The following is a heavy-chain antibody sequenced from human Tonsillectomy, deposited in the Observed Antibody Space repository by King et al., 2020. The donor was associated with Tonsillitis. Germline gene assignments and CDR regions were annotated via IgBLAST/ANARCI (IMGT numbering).Heavy chain of an antibody. D-gene: IGHD6-19*01. CDR2: ISGSGGST. CDR1: GFTFSRYA. CDR3: AKDGHSSGWYYFDY. Sequence: QLVQSGGGLEQPGGSLRLSCAASGFTFSRYAMSCGRQAPGQGLEWVSGISGSGGSTNYAEYGKGRFTTSSDSSKNTVYLQMNSLRAEDTAVYYCAKDGHSSGWYYFDYWGQGTLVTVSS. V-gene: IGHV3-23*04. J-gene: IGHJ4*02.